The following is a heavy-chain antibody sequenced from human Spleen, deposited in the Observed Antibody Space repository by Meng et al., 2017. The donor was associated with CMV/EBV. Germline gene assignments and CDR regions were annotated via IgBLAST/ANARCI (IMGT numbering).Heavy chain of an antibody. Sequence: GESLKISCAASGFSFDDFALHWVRQAPGKGLEWVSSISRSNSYIYYADSVKGRFTISRDNSKNSLYLQMNSLRAEDTAVYYCARDPARDVWSGYYEYYFDYWGQGTLVTVSS. V-gene: IGHV3-21*01. CDR2: ISRSNSYI. J-gene: IGHJ4*02. CDR1: GFSFDDFA. D-gene: IGHD3-3*01. CDR3: ARDPARDVWSGYYEYYFDY.